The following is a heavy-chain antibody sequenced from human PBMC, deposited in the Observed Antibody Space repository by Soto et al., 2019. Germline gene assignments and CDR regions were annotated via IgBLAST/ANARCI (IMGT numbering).Heavy chain of an antibody. CDR2: ISDDGSTK. Sequence: QVQVVESGGGVVQPGRSLRLSCAASGFIFSSYAMHWVRQTPGKGLEWVAFISDDGSTKYYADSVKGRFTISRDNSKNNLYLQMNSLSAEDTAVYYCTRADLTVTLSVFDPWGQGTLVTVSS. V-gene: IGHV3-30-3*01. J-gene: IGHJ5*02. CDR1: GFIFSSYA. D-gene: IGHD4-17*01. CDR3: TRADLTVTLSVFDP.